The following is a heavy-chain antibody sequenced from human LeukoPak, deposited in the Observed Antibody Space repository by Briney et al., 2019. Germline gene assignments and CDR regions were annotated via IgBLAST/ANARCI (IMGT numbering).Heavy chain of an antibody. CDR3: ARGSDSSSWPYYYYGMDV. CDR1: GGSISSYY. J-gene: IGHJ6*02. CDR2: IYYSGST. V-gene: IGHV4-59*08. D-gene: IGHD6-13*01. Sequence: PSETLSLTCTVSGGSISSYYWSWIRQPPGKGLEWIGYIYYSGSTNYNPSLKSRVTISVDTSKNQFSLKLSPVTAADTAVYYCARGSDSSSWPYYYYGMDVWGQGTTVTVSS.